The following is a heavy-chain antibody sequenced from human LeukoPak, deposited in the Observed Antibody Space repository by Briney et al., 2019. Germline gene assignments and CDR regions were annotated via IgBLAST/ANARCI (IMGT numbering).Heavy chain of an antibody. CDR3: ARDNDFWSGCYFDY. J-gene: IGHJ4*02. CDR1: GDSVSSSTTA. V-gene: IGHV6-1*01. CDR2: TYYRSTWYN. D-gene: IGHD3-3*01. Sequence: SQTLSLTCAISGDSVSSSTTAWNWIRQSPSRGLEWLGRTYYRSTWYNDYAVSVQGRITINPDTPKNQFSLKLSSVTAADTAVYYCARDNDFWSGCYFDYWGQGTLVTVSS.